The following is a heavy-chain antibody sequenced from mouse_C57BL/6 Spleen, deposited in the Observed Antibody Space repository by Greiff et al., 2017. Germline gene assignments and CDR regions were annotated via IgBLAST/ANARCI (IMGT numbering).Heavy chain of an antibody. D-gene: IGHD3-1*01. J-gene: IGHJ3*01. CDR3: ASRVDWSWFAY. CDR2: ISRGCSYT. CDR1: GFTFSSYG. Sequence: EVQGVESGGDLVKPGGSLKLSCAASGFTFSSYGMSWVRQTPDKRLEWVATISRGCSYTDYPDSVKGRYTISRDNAKNTRYLQMSSLTSEDTAMYFCASRVDWSWFAYWGQGTLVTVSS. V-gene: IGHV5-6*01.